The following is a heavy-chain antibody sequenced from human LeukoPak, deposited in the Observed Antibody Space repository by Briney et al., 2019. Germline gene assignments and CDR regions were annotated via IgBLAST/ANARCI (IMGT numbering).Heavy chain of an antibody. V-gene: IGHV3-30*02. J-gene: IGHJ4*02. CDR2: IRYDGSKK. D-gene: IGHD1-26*01. Sequence: PGGSLRLSCAASGFSFSNYDIHWVRQAPGKGLEWVARIRYDGSKKYFADSVKGRFTISRDNSKNTLYLQMNSLRAEDTAVYYCARDTEMELRNDRGDYWGQGTLVTVSS. CDR3: ARDTEMELRNDRGDY. CDR1: GFSFSNYD.